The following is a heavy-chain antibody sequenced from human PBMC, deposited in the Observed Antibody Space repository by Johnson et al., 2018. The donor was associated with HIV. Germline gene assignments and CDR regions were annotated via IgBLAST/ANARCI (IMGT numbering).Heavy chain of an antibody. CDR1: GFPFSSSW. D-gene: IGHD1-26*01. CDR3: AKDYRWSTGVGAGGGGDAFDI. Sequence: EVQLVESGGGLVQPGGSLTLSCTASGFPFSSSWMHWVRQAPGKGLVWVSRINSDGGSTAYADSVKGRFTLSRDTTKDTLSLQMSSLRAEDTAVYHCAKDYRWSTGVGAGGGGDAFDIWGQGTMVTVSS. CDR2: INSDGGST. J-gene: IGHJ3*02. V-gene: IGHV3-74*03.